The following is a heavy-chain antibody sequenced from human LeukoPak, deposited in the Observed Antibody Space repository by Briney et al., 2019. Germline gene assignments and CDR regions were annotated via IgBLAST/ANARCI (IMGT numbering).Heavy chain of an antibody. CDR1: GFTFTSSA. CDR2: IVVGSGNT. CDR3: AAAVGATSYFDY. Sequence: SVKVSCKASGFTFTSSAVQWVRQARGQRLEWIGWIVVGSGNTNYAQKFQERVTITRDMSTSTAYMGLSSLRSEDTAVYYCAAAVGATSYFDYWGQGTLVTVSS. J-gene: IGHJ4*02. V-gene: IGHV1-58*01. D-gene: IGHD1-26*01.